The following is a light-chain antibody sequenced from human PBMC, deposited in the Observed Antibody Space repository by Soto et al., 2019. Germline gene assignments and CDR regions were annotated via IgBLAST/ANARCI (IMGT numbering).Light chain of an antibody. CDR2: LAS. J-gene: IGKJ5*01. V-gene: IGKV1-16*01. Sequence: DIQMTQSPSSLSASVGDRVTMTCRASQDIGSYVAWFQQRPGKAPKSLIYLASTLHSGVPSRFSGSGSGTDFTLTISNLQPEDFATYYCRQYDSYPIAFGQGTRLDIK. CDR3: RQYDSYPIA. CDR1: QDIGSY.